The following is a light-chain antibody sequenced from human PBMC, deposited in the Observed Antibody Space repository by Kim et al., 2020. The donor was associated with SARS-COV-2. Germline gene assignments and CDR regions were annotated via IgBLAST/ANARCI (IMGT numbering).Light chain of an antibody. CDR1: QSVDRN. V-gene: IGKV3-15*01. CDR2: GAA. J-gene: IGKJ5*01. Sequence: SGSPGEGATLSCRASQSVDRNLAWYQQKYGQAPRLLIYGAATRATGIPARFSGSGSGTEFTLTISSLQSEDFAVYYCHQYNYWPTFGQGTRLEIK. CDR3: HQYNYWPT.